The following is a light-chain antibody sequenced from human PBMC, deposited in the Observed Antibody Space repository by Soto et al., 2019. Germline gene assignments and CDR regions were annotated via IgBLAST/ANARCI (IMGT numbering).Light chain of an antibody. CDR2: GAS. V-gene: IGKV3-20*01. J-gene: IGKJ5*01. CDR3: QQYGSSPIT. CDR1: QSLSGNY. Sequence: EIVLTQSPGTLSLSPGERATLSCRASQSLSGNYLAWYQQKPGQAPRFLIYGASNRATGIPARFSGGGSGTDFALTISRPEPEDSAVYYCQQYGSSPITFGQGTRLEIK.